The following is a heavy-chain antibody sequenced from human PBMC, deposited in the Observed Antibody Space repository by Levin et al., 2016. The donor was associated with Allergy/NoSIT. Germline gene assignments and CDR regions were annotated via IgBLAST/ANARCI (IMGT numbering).Heavy chain of an antibody. CDR1: GFTFNTYS. Sequence: GESLKISCTASGFTFNTYSMNWVRQAPGKGLEWVSYISYGSGSIYYADSVKGRFTISRDDGKSSLYLQMNSLRDEDTAVYYCARKLGITSFDIWGQGTLVTVSS. J-gene: IGHJ3*02. D-gene: IGHD1-20*01. CDR3: ARKLGITSFDI. CDR2: ISYGSGSI. V-gene: IGHV3-48*02.